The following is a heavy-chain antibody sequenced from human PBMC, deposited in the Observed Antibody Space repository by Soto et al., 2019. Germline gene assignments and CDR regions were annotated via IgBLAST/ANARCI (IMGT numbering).Heavy chain of an antibody. J-gene: IGHJ4*02. CDR2: IRSQPYGGTA. D-gene: IGHD3-10*01. CDR1: GFPFGNFL. Sequence: EVYLVESGGGLVEPGRSLRLSCTASGFPFGNFLMSWFRQAPGKGMEWVSFIRSQPYGGTAEYAASVRGRFTISRDDSKGIAYLQMNSLQTEDSGVYYCIGSFPFWGQGTLVTVSS. CDR3: IGSFPF. V-gene: IGHV3-49*03.